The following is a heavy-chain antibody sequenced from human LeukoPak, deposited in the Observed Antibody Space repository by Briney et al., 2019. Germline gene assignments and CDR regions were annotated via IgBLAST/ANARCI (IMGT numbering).Heavy chain of an antibody. CDR3: ASVLRFLEGLLDY. CDR2: IIPIVDTA. CDR1: GGTFSSYA. J-gene: IGHJ4*02. D-gene: IGHD3-3*01. V-gene: IGHV1-69*13. Sequence: GASVKVSCKASGGTFSSYAFSWVRQAPGQGLEWMGGIIPIVDTANYAQKFQGRVTTTADESTSTAYMELSSLRSEDTAVYYCASVLRFLEGLLDYWGQGTLVTVSS.